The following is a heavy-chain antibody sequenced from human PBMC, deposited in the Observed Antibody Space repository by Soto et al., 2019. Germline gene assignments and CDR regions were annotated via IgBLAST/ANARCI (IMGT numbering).Heavy chain of an antibody. V-gene: IGHV4-30-2*01. J-gene: IGHJ5*02. Sequence: SETLSLTCAVSGGSISSGGYFWSWIRQPPGKGLEWIGYIYHSGSTYYNPSLKSRVTISVDRSKNQFSLKLNSVTAADTAVYYCASAIAENDTISVWFDPWGKGTLVTVSS. CDR2: IYHSGST. CDR1: GGSISSGGYF. D-gene: IGHD6-13*01. CDR3: ASAIAENDTISVWFDP.